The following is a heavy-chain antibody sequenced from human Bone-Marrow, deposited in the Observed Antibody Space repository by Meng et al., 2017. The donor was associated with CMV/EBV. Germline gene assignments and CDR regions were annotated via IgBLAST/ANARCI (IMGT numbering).Heavy chain of an antibody. CDR1: GGSFSGYY. Sequence: GGSFSGYYWSWIRQPQGKGLEWIGEINHSGSTNNNPSLKSRVTISVDTSKNQFSLKLSSVTAADTAVYYCARGVRGSSSRVNWFDPWGQGTLVTVSS. CDR2: INHSGST. V-gene: IGHV4-34*01. CDR3: ARGVRGSSSRVNWFDP. D-gene: IGHD6-6*01. J-gene: IGHJ5*02.